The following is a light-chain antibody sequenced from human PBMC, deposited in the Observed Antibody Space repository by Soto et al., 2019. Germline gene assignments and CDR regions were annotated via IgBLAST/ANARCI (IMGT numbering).Light chain of an antibody. J-gene: IGKJ1*01. Sequence: DIQMTQSPSTLSASVGDRVTITCRASQSISNWLAWYQQKPGKAPKLLIYKASSLESGVPSRFSGGGSGTEFTLTISSLQPDDFATYYCQHHGTFGQGTKVEIK. CDR3: QHHGT. V-gene: IGKV1-5*03. CDR1: QSISNW. CDR2: KAS.